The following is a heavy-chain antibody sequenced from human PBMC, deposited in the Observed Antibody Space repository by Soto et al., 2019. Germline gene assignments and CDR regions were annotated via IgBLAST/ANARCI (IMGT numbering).Heavy chain of an antibody. CDR2: IYYSGST. J-gene: IGHJ5*02. CDR1: GASISGFY. V-gene: IGHV4-59*01. D-gene: IGHD5-18*01. CDR3: ARIPVDTYMINWFDP. Sequence: SETLSLTCTVSGASISGFYWSWIRKSAGKGLEWIGYIYYSGSTNYNPSLKSRVSISLDTSKNQFSLRLTSVTAADTAVYYCARIPVDTYMINWFDPWGQGTLVTVSS.